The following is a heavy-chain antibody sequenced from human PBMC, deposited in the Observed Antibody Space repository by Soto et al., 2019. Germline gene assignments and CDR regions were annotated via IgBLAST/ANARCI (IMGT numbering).Heavy chain of an antibody. CDR1: GGSISGYC. D-gene: IGHD6-19*01. Sequence: XATLSLTCAVSGGSISGYCWSWIRQPPGKGLEWIGEINHSGSTNYNPSLKSRVTISVDKSKNQFSLKLSSVTAADTAVYYCARGGGWVWTFDYWGQGTLVTVSS. J-gene: IGHJ4*02. V-gene: IGHV4-34*01. CDR2: INHSGST. CDR3: ARGGGWVWTFDY.